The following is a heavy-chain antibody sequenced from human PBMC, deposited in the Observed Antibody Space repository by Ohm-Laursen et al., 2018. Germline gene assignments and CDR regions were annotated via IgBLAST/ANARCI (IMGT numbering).Heavy chain of an antibody. D-gene: IGHD3-10*01. CDR3: AKGRITMVRGVIIPYDY. J-gene: IGHJ4*02. V-gene: IGHV3-9*01. CDR2: ISWNSGSI. CDR1: GFTFDDYA. Sequence: SLRLSCTASGFTFDDYAMHWVRQAPGKGLEWVSGISWNSGSIGYADSVKGRFTISRDNAKNSLYLQMNSLRAEDTAVYYCAKGRITMVRGVIIPYDYWGQGTLVTVSS.